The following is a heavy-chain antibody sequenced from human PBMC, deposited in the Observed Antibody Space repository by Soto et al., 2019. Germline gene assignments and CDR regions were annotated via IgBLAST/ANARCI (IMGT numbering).Heavy chain of an antibody. J-gene: IGHJ6*02. CDR1: GGTFSSYA. Sequence: ASVKVSCKASGGTFSSYAISWVRQAPGQGLEWMGGIIPIFGTANYAQKFQGRVTITADESTSTAYMELSSLRSEDTAVYYCARSGGYCSSTSCRARYYYYYGMDVWGQGTTVTVSS. CDR3: ARSGGYCSSTSCRARYYYYYGMDV. V-gene: IGHV1-69*13. D-gene: IGHD2-2*01. CDR2: IIPIFGTA.